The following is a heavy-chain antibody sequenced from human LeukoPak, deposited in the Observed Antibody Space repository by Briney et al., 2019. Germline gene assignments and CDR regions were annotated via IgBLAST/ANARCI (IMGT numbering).Heavy chain of an antibody. CDR1: GITLSNAW. CDR2: IESKIDGGRT. V-gene: IGHV3-15*04. J-gene: IGHJ4*02. Sequence: GGSLRLSCVASGITLSNAWMTWVRQAPGKGLEWVGRIESKIDGGRTDYAAAVKGRFTISRDDSKNILFLHMNGLNTEDTAVYYCATVSPYGDYLYYFDFWGLGTLVTVSS. CDR3: ATVSPYGDYLYYFDF. D-gene: IGHD4-17*01.